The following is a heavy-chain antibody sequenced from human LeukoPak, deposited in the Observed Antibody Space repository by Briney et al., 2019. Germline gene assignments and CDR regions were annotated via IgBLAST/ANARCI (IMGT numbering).Heavy chain of an antibody. D-gene: IGHD3-22*01. CDR1: GFTFSSYG. CDR3: ARGDYYDSSGYYFPDAFYI. Sequence: PGRSLRLSCAASGFTFSSYGMHWVRQAPGKGLEWVAVIWYDGSNKYYVDSVQGRFTISRDNSKNTLYLQMSSLRAEDTAVYYCARGDYYDSSGYYFPDAFYIWGQGTMVTVSS. V-gene: IGHV3-33*01. J-gene: IGHJ3*02. CDR2: IWYDGSNK.